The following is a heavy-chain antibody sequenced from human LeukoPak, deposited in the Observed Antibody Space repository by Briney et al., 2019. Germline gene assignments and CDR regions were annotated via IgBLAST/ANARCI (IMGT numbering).Heavy chain of an antibody. V-gene: IGHV4-59*08. CDR2: IYFVGST. D-gene: IGHD5-18*01. J-gene: IGHJ4*02. Sequence: PSETLSLTCSVSIGSMSNFYWSWIRQPPGKGLEWIGHIYFVGSTDYNPSLKSRVTISVDMSKNQFSLRLTSMTAADTAVYYCARHPTVGYNYSPFDYWGQGILVTVSS. CDR3: ARHPTVGYNYSPFDY. CDR1: IGSMSNFY.